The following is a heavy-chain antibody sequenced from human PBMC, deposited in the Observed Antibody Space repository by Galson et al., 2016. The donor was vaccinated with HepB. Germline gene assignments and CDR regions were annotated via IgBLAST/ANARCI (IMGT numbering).Heavy chain of an antibody. Sequence: QSGAEVKKPGESLKISCKGSGYSFTTYWIGWVRQMPGKGLEWMGIIYPGESDIRYSPSFRGQVTISADKASSTAYLQWSSLKDSDTAVYYCARQARAASGIAFDYWGQGTLVTVSS. D-gene: IGHD6-13*01. CDR3: ARQARAASGIAFDY. CDR2: IYPGESDI. CDR1: GYSFTTYW. V-gene: IGHV5-51*01. J-gene: IGHJ4*02.